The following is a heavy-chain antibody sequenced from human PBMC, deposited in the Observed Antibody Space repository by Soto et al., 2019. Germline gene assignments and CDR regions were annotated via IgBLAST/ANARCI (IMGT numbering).Heavy chain of an antibody. CDR2: IIPIFGIA. J-gene: IGHJ6*02. V-gene: IGHV1-69*08. CDR1: GGTFSRYS. CDR3: AREDRDRETGLVPAAIGGMDV. D-gene: IGHD2-2*01. Sequence: QVQLVQSGAEVKKPGSSVKVSCKASGGTFSRYSITWVRQAPGHGLEWIGRIIPIFGIASYAQKFQGRVTINEDEYTSTAYMEPSSLRSDDTAVYYCAREDRDRETGLVPAAIGGMDVWGQGTTVTVSS.